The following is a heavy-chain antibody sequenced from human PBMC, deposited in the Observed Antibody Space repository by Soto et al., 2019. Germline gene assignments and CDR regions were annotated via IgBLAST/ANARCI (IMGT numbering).Heavy chain of an antibody. CDR1: GDSINSDKYY. J-gene: IGHJ4*02. Sequence: SETLSLTCSVSGDSINSDKYYWGWIRQPPGKGLEWIGSIYFRGNTYYDPSLQTRVTISLDKSKSQFSLKLNSVTAAASAVYFCARLEGLATISYYFDFWGQGALVTVSS. V-gene: IGHV4-39*01. CDR2: IYFRGNT. CDR3: ARLEGLATISYYFDF. D-gene: IGHD3-9*01.